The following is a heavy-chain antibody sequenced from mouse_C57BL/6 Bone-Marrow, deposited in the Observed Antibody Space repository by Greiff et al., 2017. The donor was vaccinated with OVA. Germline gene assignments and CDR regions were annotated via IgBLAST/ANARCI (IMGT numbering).Heavy chain of an antibody. CDR3: ARYSNYVY. D-gene: IGHD2-5*01. V-gene: IGHV3-6*01. J-gene: IGHJ2*01. CDR1: GYSITSGYY. CDR2: ISYDGSN. Sequence: EVKLQESGPGLVKPSQSLSLTCSVTGYSITSGYYWNWIRQFPGNKLEWMGYISYDGSNNYNPSLKNRISITRDTSKNQFFLKLNSVTTEDTATYYCARYSNYVYWGQGTTLTVSS.